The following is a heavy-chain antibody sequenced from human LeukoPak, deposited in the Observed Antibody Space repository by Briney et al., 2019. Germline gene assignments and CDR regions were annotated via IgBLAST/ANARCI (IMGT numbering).Heavy chain of an antibody. D-gene: IGHD2-8*01. V-gene: IGHV3-48*01. CDR3: ARDRVLMVYAIPVMDY. J-gene: IGHJ4*02. CDR1: GFTFSSYS. CDR2: ISSSSSTI. Sequence: GGSLRLSCAASGFTFSSYSMNWVRQAPGKGLEWVSYISSSSSTIYYADSMKGRFTISRDNAKNSLYLQMNSLRAEDTAVYYCARDRVLMVYAIPVMDYWGQGTLVTVSS.